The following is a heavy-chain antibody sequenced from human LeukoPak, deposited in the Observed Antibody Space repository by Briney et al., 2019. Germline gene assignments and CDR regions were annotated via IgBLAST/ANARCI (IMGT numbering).Heavy chain of an antibody. Sequence: SGEPLKIPGKGSGYSFTSYWIAWVRQMPGKGREWMGIIYPGDSDTTYSPSFQGSVTLSADKSISTAYLQWSSLKASDTAMYYCARQKLGYYYGSGSYHNWFDPWGQGTLVTVSS. J-gene: IGHJ5*02. D-gene: IGHD3-10*01. V-gene: IGHV5-51*01. CDR1: GYSFTSYW. CDR2: IYPGDSDT. CDR3: ARQKLGYYYGSGSYHNWFDP.